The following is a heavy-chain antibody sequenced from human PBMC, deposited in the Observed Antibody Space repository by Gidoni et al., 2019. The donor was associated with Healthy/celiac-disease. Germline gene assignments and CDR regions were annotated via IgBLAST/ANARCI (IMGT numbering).Heavy chain of an antibody. D-gene: IGHD1-1*01. CDR3: ALPGTHYYYYGMDV. V-gene: IGHV2-26*01. Sequence: QVTLKESGPVLVTPTATLPLTCTVSGFSLRHARMGGSWIRQPPGKALEWLAHIFSNDEKSYSTSLKSRLTISKDTSKSQVVLTMTNMDPVDTATYYCALPGTHYYYYGMDVWGQGTTVTVSS. J-gene: IGHJ6*02. CDR1: GFSLRHARMG. CDR2: IFSNDEK.